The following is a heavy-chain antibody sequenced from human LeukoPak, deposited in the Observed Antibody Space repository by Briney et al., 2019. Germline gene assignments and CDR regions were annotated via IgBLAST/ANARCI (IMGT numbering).Heavy chain of an antibody. D-gene: IGHD2-15*01. CDR1: GFPVSDNY. CDR2: IYSDGTT. V-gene: IGHV3-66*01. J-gene: IGHJ4*02. Sequence: GGSLRLSCAASGFPVSDNYMSWVRQAPGKGLEWVSIIYSDGTTYYADSVKGRFTISRDNSKNSLYLQMNSLRAEDTAVYYCARDRDYSLDYWGQGTLVTVSS. CDR3: ARDRDYSLDY.